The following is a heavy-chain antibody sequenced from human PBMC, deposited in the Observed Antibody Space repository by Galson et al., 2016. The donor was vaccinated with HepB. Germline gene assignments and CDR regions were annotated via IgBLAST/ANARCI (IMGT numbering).Heavy chain of an antibody. CDR3: ARAQGSGNYGGFDF. D-gene: IGHD3-10*01. CDR1: GFRFSSYS. V-gene: IGHV3-21*04. J-gene: IGHJ4*02. CDR2: ISSRSSYI. Sequence: SLRLSCAASGFRFSSYSMNWVRQAPGKGLEWVSSISSRSSYINYADSVRGRFTMSRDNAQNSLYLQMDSLRAEDTALYYCARAQGSGNYGGFDFWGQGTVVIVSS.